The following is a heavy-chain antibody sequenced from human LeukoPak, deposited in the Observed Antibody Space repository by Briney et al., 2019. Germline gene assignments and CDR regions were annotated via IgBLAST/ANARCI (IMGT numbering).Heavy chain of an antibody. CDR3: ARSPLTGFDY. D-gene: IGHD1-14*01. Sequence: SETLSLTCAVSGGSISSGGYSWSWIRQPPGKGLEWIGYIYHSGSTYYNPSLKSRVTISVDRSKNQFSLKLSSVTAADTAVYYCARSPLTGFDYWGQGTLVTVSS. CDR1: GGSISSGGYS. CDR2: IYHSGST. J-gene: IGHJ4*02. V-gene: IGHV4-30-2*01.